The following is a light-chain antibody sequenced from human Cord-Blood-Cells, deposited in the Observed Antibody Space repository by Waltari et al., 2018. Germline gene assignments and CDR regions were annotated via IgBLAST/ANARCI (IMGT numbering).Light chain of an antibody. Sequence: QSALTQPAPVSGSPRQSLPIPCTGTRSDVGSHNLVFWYQPHPGKAPKRMIYEVSKRPSGVAKRFSGSKSGNTASLTISGLQAEDEADYYCCSYAGSSTLVFGGGTKLTVL. CDR3: CSYAGSSTLV. CDR1: RSDVGSHNL. CDR2: EVS. V-gene: IGLV2-23*02. J-gene: IGLJ2*01.